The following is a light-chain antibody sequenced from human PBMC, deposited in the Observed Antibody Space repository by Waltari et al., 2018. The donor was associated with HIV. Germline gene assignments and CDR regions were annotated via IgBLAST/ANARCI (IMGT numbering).Light chain of an antibody. CDR3: CSYTNSFTYV. Sequence: QPALTQPASVSGSPGQSIIISCTGTSSDVGCYNFVPWYQPYPDTAPKLIIYDVTKPPSGVSDRFSGSQSGNTASLTISGLQAEDEADYYCCSYTNSFTYVFGTGTSVSVL. CDR1: SSDVGCYNF. J-gene: IGLJ1*01. CDR2: DVT. V-gene: IGLV2-23*02.